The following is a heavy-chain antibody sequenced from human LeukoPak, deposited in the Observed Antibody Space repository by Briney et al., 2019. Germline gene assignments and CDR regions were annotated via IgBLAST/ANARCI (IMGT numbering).Heavy chain of an antibody. CDR3: ASTNAYNRDYSYYYGMDV. V-gene: IGHV3-23*01. J-gene: IGHJ6*02. CDR1: GFTFSSYA. CDR2: ISGSGGST. Sequence: GGSLRLSCAASGFTFSSYAMSWVRQAPGKGLEWVSVISGSGGSTYSADSVKGRFTISRDNSKDTLYLQMNSLRAEDTAVYYCASTNAYNRDYSYYYGMDVWGQGTTVTVSS. D-gene: IGHD1-7*01.